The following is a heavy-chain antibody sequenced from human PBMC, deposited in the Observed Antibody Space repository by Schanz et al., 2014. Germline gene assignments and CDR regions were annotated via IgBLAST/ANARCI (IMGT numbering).Heavy chain of an antibody. Sequence: EVQLAESGGGLVQPGGSLRLSCAASGFTFGDYVMTWVRQAPGKGLEWVSAINTGVNTYYADSVRGRFTMSRDNSKNTLYLQMNSLRAEDTAIYYCAKDAPYPFDLWGRGTLITVSS. J-gene: IGHJ2*01. CDR3: AKDAPYPFDL. V-gene: IGHV3-23*04. CDR1: GFTFGDYV. CDR2: INTGVNT.